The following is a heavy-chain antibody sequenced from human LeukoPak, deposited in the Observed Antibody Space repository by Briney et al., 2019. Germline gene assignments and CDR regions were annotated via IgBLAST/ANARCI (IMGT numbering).Heavy chain of an antibody. D-gene: IGHD3-9*01. CDR3: AGTTDWYNWFDP. J-gene: IGHJ5*02. V-gene: IGHV4-59*08. CDR1: GGSINSYY. Sequence: SETLSLTCTVSGGSINSYYWSWIRQPPGKGLEWIGYIYYSGSTNYNPSLKSRVTMSVDTSKNQFSLKLRSVTTADTAVYYCAGTTDWYNWFDPWGQGTLVTVSS. CDR2: IYYSGST.